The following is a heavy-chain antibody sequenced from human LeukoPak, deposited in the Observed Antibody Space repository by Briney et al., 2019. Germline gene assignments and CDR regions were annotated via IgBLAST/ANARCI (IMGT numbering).Heavy chain of an antibody. Sequence: SVKVSCKASVYTFTGYYMNWIRQAPAQGLAWMGWINPNTADTHYAQRLPARVTMNRDMTINRAYMELNRLTSDDTAVYYCASYPRDSSSPPFDYWGQGTLVTVSS. D-gene: IGHD6-6*01. CDR1: VYTFTGYY. CDR2: INPNTADT. CDR3: ASYPRDSSSPPFDY. V-gene: IGHV1-2*02. J-gene: IGHJ4*02.